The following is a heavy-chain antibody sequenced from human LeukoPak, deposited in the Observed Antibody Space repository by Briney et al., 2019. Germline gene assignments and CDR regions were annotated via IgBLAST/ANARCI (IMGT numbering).Heavy chain of an antibody. Sequence: PGGSLRLSCAASGFTFINYEMNWVRQAPGKGLEWVSYITSSGSTIYYADSVKGRFTISRDNAKSSLYLQMNSLRADDTAVYYCATSRGYIFRWFQHWGQGTLVTVSS. D-gene: IGHD3-22*01. CDR2: ITSSGSTI. CDR1: GFTFINYE. V-gene: IGHV3-48*03. CDR3: ATSRGYIFRWFQH. J-gene: IGHJ1*01.